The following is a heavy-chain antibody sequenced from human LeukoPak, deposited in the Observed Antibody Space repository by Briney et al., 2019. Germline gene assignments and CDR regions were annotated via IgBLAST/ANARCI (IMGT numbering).Heavy chain of an antibody. D-gene: IGHD2-15*01. CDR1: GYTFTSYG. Sequence: ASVKVSCKASGYTFTSYGIIWVRQASGQGLEWMEWISAYNGNTNYAQKLQGRVTMTTDTSTSTAYMELRSLRSDDTAVYYCARYILYYYYYMDVWGKGTTVTVSS. CDR2: ISAYNGNT. V-gene: IGHV1-18*01. CDR3: ARYILYYYYYMDV. J-gene: IGHJ6*03.